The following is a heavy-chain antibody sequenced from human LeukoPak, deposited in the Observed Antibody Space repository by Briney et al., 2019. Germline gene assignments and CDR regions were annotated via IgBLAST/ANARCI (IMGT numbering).Heavy chain of an antibody. Sequence: SVKVSCKASGGTFSSYAISWVRQAPGQGLEWMGGIIPIFGTANYAQKFQGRVTITADESTSTAYMELSSLRSEDTAVYYCARGPIATEGPRRPNYFDPWGQGTLVTVSS. CDR2: IIPIFGTA. D-gene: IGHD4/OR15-4a*01. V-gene: IGHV1-69*13. CDR1: GGTFSSYA. CDR3: ARGPIATEGPRRPNYFDP. J-gene: IGHJ5*02.